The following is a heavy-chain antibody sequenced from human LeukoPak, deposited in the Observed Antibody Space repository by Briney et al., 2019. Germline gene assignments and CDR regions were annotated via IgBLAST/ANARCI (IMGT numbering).Heavy chain of an antibody. V-gene: IGHV3-23*01. D-gene: IGHD2-2*01. Sequence: PGGSLRLSCAASGFTFSSYAMSWVRQAPGKGLEWVPGISGSGDSTYYADSVKGRFTISRDNSKNTLYLQMNSLRAEDTAVYYCAKARVVPDAIIPFDYWGQGTLVTVSS. J-gene: IGHJ4*02. CDR3: AKARVVPDAIIPFDY. CDR1: GFTFSSYA. CDR2: ISGSGDST.